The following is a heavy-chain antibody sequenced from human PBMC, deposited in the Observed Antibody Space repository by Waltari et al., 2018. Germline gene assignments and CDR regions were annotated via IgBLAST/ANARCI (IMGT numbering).Heavy chain of an antibody. CDR3: AKASRRCVALDDYFDY. D-gene: IGHD1-1*01. Sequence: EVQLVESGGGVVQPGGSLRLSCAASGFGVDDYGWHVVRRAPGKALEWVSIINWHAVSPFYAASVRGRFTISRDNSKNPLYLQMNSLRPEDTAMYYCAKASRRCVALDDYFDYWGQGTLVTVSS. CDR2: INWHAVSP. J-gene: IGHJ4*02. V-gene: IGHV3-43D*04. CDR1: GFGVDDYG.